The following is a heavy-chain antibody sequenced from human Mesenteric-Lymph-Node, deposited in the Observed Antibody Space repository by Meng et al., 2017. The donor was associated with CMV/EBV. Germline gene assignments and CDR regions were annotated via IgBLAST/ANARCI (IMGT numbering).Heavy chain of an antibody. CDR3: ARGGQQPNSWYGY. J-gene: IGHJ4*02. V-gene: IGHV1-46*01. Sequence: ASVKVSCKASGYTFTGYYMHWVRQAPGQGLEWMGIINPSGDNPTYAQKFQGRVTMTRDTSTSTVYMELSSLRSEDTAVYYCARGGQQPNSWYGYWGQGTLVTVSS. D-gene: IGHD6-13*01. CDR2: INPSGDNP. CDR1: GYTFTGYY.